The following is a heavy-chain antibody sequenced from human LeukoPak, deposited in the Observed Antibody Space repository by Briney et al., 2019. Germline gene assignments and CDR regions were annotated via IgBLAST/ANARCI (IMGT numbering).Heavy chain of an antibody. V-gene: IGHV3-7*01. Sequence: SGGSLRLSCTAYGFTFSSYWMSWVRQAPGKGLEWVANIKQDGSEKYYVDSVKGRFTISRDNAKNSLYLQMNSLRAEDTAVYYCASGTTAVYFDYWGQGTLVTVSS. J-gene: IGHJ4*02. D-gene: IGHD4-23*01. CDR2: IKQDGSEK. CDR1: GFTFSSYW. CDR3: ASGTTAVYFDY.